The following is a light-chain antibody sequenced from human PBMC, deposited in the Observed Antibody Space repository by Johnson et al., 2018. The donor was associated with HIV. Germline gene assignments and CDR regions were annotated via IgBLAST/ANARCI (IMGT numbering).Light chain of an antibody. V-gene: IGLV1-51*01. CDR2: DNN. Sequence: VLTQPPSVSAAPGQKVTISCSGSSSNIGNNYVSWYQQLPGTAPKLLIYDNNKRPSGIPDRFSGSKSGTSATLGITGLQTGDEADYYWGTWDSSLSAAGVFGTGPKVTVL. CDR3: GTWDSSLSAAGV. CDR1: SSNIGNNY. J-gene: IGLJ1*01.